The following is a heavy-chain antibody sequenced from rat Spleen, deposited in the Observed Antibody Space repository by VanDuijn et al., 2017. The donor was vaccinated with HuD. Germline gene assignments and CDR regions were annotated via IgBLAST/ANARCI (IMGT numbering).Heavy chain of an antibody. CDR1: GFTFSDYN. D-gene: IGHD1-6*01. J-gene: IGHJ2*01. CDR3: ATGPRILRLDWFAY. V-gene: IGHV5S10*01. CDR2: IVDDGSNT. Sequence: EVQLVESGGGLVQPGRSLKLSCAASGFTFSDYNMAWVRQAPKKGLEWVATIVDDGSNTFYRDSVQGRFTISRDNAKSTLYLHMDSLTSEDTATYYCATGPRILRLDWFAYWGQGVMVAVSS.